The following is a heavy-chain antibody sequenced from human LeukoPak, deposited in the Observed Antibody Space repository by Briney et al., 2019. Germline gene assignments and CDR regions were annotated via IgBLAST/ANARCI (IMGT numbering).Heavy chain of an antibody. CDR3: ARMSEILTGYYSWGAFDI. CDR2: IHYTGTT. Sequence: SETLSLTCTVYGASLSGHYWGWFRQPPGKGLEWIGSIHYTGTTTYNPSLKSRIIIFLDRSNSQFYLKLRSLAAADTAVYYCARMSEILTGYYSWGAFDIWGQGTTVTVSS. D-gene: IGHD3-9*01. CDR1: GASLSGHY. J-gene: IGHJ3*02. V-gene: IGHV4-59*08.